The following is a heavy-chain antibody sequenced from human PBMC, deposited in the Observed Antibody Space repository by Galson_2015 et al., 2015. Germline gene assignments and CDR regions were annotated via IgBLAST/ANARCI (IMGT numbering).Heavy chain of an antibody. V-gene: IGHV3-74*01. Sequence: SLRLSCAASGFTFTSYWMSWVRHAPGKGLVWVSHINSDGSSTTYADSVKGRFTISRDNAKNTLYLQMNSLRAEDTAVYYCARYGSGIEWGQGTLVTVSS. CDR2: INSDGSST. D-gene: IGHD3-10*01. CDR3: ARYGSGIE. J-gene: IGHJ4*02. CDR1: GFTFTSYW.